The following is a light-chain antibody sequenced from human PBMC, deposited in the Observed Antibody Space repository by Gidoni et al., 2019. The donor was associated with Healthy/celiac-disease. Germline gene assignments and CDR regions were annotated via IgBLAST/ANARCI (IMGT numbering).Light chain of an antibody. J-gene: IGKJ3*01. Sequence: DIQMTQSPSSLSASVGDRVTITCRASQSISSYLNWYQQKPGKAPKLLIYAASSLQSGVPSRFSGSGSGTDFTLTISSLQPEDFATYYCQQSYSTSFGRGTKVDIK. CDR3: QQSYSTS. CDR2: AAS. CDR1: QSISSY. V-gene: IGKV1-39*01.